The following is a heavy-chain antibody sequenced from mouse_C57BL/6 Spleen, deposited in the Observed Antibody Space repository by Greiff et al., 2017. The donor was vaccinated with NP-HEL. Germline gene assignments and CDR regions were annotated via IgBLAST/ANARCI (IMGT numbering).Heavy chain of an antibody. J-gene: IGHJ4*01. CDR1: GYTFTDYE. D-gene: IGHD2-12*01. Sequence: QVQLQQSGAELVRPGASVTLSCKASGYTFTDYEMHWVKQTPVHGLEWIGAIDPETGGTAYNQKFKGKAILTADKSSSTAYMELRSLTSEDSAVYYCTRPLYGAMDYWGQGTSVTVSS. CDR3: TRPLYGAMDY. CDR2: IDPETGGT. V-gene: IGHV1-15*01.